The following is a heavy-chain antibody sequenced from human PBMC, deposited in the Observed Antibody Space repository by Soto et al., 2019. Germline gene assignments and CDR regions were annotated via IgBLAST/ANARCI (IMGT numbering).Heavy chain of an antibody. V-gene: IGHV1-18*01. CDR3: ARCSTVYGDYGLSLGY. Sequence: QVQLVQSGAEVKKPGASVKVACRTSGYTFTGYAFSWVRQAPGQGLEWMGWISAYNGNTKYAQRFQDSLTMTTDTSTSTAFMELRSLTSDDTAVYYCARCSTVYGDYGLSLGYWGQGTLVTVSS. CDR2: ISAYNGNT. CDR1: GYTFTGYA. J-gene: IGHJ4*02. D-gene: IGHD4-17*01.